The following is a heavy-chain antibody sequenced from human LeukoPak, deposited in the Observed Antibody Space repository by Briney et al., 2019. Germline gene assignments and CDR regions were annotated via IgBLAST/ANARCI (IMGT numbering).Heavy chain of an antibody. D-gene: IGHD3-10*01. CDR1: TFTFSSYS. Sequence: GGSLRPSCAASTFTFSSYSMNWVRQAPGKGLEWVSSISSSSSYIYYADSVKGRFTISRDNAKNSLYLQMNSLRAEDTAVYYCARGSRDYGSGSYPTYWGQGTLVTVSS. V-gene: IGHV3-21*01. CDR2: ISSSSSYI. J-gene: IGHJ4*02. CDR3: ARGSRDYGSGSYPTY.